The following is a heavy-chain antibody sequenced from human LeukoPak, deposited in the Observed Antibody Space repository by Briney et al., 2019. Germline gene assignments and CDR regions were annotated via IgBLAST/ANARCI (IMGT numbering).Heavy chain of an antibody. CDR2: IYTSGST. D-gene: IGHD6-19*01. J-gene: IGHJ6*02. V-gene: IGHV4-4*07. CDR3: ARHSSGWYEYYYGMDV. CDR1: GGSISSYY. Sequence: SETLSLTCTVSGGSISSYYWSWIRQPAGKGLEWIGRIYTSGSTNYNPSLKSRVTISVDRSKNQFSLKLSSVTAADTAVYYCARHSSGWYEYYYGMDVWGQGTTVTVSS.